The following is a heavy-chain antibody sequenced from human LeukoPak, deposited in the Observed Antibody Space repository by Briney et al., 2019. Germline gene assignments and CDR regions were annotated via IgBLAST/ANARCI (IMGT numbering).Heavy chain of an antibody. Sequence: SVKFSCKASGGTCSSYAISWVRQAPGQGLEWMGGIIPIFGTANYAQKFQGRVTITADESTSTAYMELSSLRSEDTAVYYCARVWVPTEYYYGSGSYYPEEYYYYGMDVWGQGTTVTVSS. D-gene: IGHD3-10*01. CDR3: ARVWVPTEYYYGSGSYYPEEYYYYGMDV. CDR2: IIPIFGTA. CDR1: GGTCSSYA. V-gene: IGHV1-69*01. J-gene: IGHJ6*02.